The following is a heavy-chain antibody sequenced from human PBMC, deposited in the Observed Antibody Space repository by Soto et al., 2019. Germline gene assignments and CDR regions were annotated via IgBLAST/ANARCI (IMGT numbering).Heavy chain of an antibody. CDR1: GYTVTGYY. CDR3: VRDLELRDPSHYYYYMDV. V-gene: IGHV1-2*04. CDR2: INPNSGGT. Sequence: ASVKVSCKASGYTVTGYYMHWVRRAPGQGLEGMGWINPNSGGTNYAQEFQGWVTMTSDTYISTAYMEMSRLRSDDTAVYYCVRDLELRDPSHYYYYMDVWGKGTTVTVSS. J-gene: IGHJ6*03. D-gene: IGHD1-7*01.